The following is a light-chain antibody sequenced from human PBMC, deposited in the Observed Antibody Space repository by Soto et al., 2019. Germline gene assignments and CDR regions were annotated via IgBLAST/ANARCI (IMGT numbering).Light chain of an antibody. Sequence: QSALTQPASVSGSPGQSITISCTGTSSDVGNYNLVSWYQQYPGKAPKLMIYEGGKRPSGVSNRFSGSKSGNTASLTISGLQAEDDPDYYCCSFPLRSTLILGGGT. J-gene: IGLJ2*01. CDR1: SSDVGNYNL. CDR2: EGG. V-gene: IGLV2-23*01. CDR3: CSFPLRSTLI.